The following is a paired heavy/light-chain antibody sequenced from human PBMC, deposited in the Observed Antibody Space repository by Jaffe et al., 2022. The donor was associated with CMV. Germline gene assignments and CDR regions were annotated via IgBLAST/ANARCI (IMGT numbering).Light chain of an antibody. J-gene: IGKJ2*01. CDR3: QQSATTPYT. Sequence: DIQMTQSPSSLSASVGDRVTITCRSSQSISNYLNWYQQKPGKAPKLLIYGASSLQSGVPSRFSGRGSGTDFTLTISSLQPEDFATYSCQQSATTPYTFGQGTKLEIK. CDR2: GAS. V-gene: IGKV1-39*01. CDR1: QSISNY.
Heavy chain of an antibody. CDR3: ANAPRVYSTNWSSRIDY. J-gene: IGHJ4*02. Sequence: QVQLQESGPGLVKPSGTLSLTCAVSGGSISGNNWWIWVRQPPGKGLEWIGEIFPTRSTTLNPSLKSRVTMSLDKSKNQFSLEVTSVTAADTAIYYCANAPRVYSTNWSSRIDYWGQGILVTVSS. CDR1: GGSISGNNW. D-gene: IGHD6-13*01. V-gene: IGHV4-4*02. CDR2: IFPTRST.